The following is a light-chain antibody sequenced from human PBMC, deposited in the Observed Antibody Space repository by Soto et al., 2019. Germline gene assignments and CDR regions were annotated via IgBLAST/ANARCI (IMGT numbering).Light chain of an antibody. Sequence: QSALTQPPSASGTPGQRVTISCSGSSSNFGSNYVYWYQQLPGTAPKLLIYRSNQRPSGVPDRFSGSKSGTSASLAISGLRSEDEADYYCAAWDDNLGANFVFGTGTKVTVL. CDR1: SSNFGSNY. V-gene: IGLV1-47*01. CDR2: RSN. CDR3: AAWDDNLGANFV. J-gene: IGLJ1*01.